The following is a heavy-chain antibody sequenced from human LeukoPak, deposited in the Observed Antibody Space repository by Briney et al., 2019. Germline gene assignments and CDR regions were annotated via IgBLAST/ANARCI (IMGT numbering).Heavy chain of an antibody. D-gene: IGHD3-16*01. J-gene: IGHJ4*02. CDR1: GGTFSSYA. CDR3: ARVTLTFDY. V-gene: IGHV1-18*01. CDR2: ISAYNGNT. Sequence: PRASVKVSCKASGGTFSSYAISWVRQAPGQGLEWMGWISAYNGNTNYAQKLQGRVTMTTDTSTSTAYMELRSLRSDDTAVYYCARVTLTFDYWGQGTLVTVSS.